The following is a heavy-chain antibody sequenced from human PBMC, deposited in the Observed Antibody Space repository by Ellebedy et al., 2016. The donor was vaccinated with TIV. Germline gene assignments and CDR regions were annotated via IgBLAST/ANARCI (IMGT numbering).Heavy chain of an antibody. J-gene: IGHJ4*02. D-gene: IGHD3-22*01. CDR2: INPSGGST. CDR3: ARDGDSSGYYPYFDY. V-gene: IGHV1-46*01. Sequence: ASVKVSCXASGYTFTSYYMHWVRQAPGQGLEWMGIINPSGGSTSYAQKFQGRVTMTRDTSTSTVYMELSSLRSEDTAVYYCARDGDSSGYYPYFDYWGQGTLVTVSS. CDR1: GYTFTSYY.